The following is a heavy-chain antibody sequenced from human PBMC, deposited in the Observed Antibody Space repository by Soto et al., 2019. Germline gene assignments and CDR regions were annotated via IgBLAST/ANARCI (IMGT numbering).Heavy chain of an antibody. Sequence: PGGSLRLSCAASGFTFCSYAMSWVCQAPGKGLEWVSAISGSGGSTYYADSVKGRFTISRDNSKNTLYLQMNSLRAEDTAVYYCAKCRGEGVIVVVTPCYYFDYWGQGTLVTVSS. CDR1: GFTFCSYA. CDR3: AKCRGEGVIVVVTPCYYFDY. D-gene: IGHD2-21*02. V-gene: IGHV3-23*01. J-gene: IGHJ4*02. CDR2: ISGSGGST.